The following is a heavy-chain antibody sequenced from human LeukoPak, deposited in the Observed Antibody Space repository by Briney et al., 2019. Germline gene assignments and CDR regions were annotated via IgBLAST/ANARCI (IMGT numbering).Heavy chain of an antibody. V-gene: IGHV3-23*01. CDR2: ITGGSDST. Sequence: GGSLRLSCAASGITFSSYVMSWVRQAPGKGLEWVSAITGGSDSTYYADSVKGRFTISRDNSKNTLYLQMNSLRAEDTAIYYCAKGSSGAGPYFFDYWGQGTLITVSS. CDR1: GITFSSYV. J-gene: IGHJ4*02. CDR3: AKGSSGAGPYFFDY. D-gene: IGHD1-14*01.